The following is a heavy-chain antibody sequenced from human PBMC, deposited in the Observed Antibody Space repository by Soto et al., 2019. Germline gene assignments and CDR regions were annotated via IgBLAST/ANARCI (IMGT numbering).Heavy chain of an antibody. V-gene: IGHV4-59*01. CDR2: IYYSGST. CDR3: ARTLYYDFWSGYTLYFDY. J-gene: IGHJ4*02. CDR1: GGSISSYY. Sequence: SETLSLTCTVSGGSISSYYWSWIRQPPGKGLEWIGYIYYSGSTNYNPSLKSRVTISVDTSKNQFSLKLSSVTAADTAVYYCARTLYYDFWSGYTLYFDYWGQGTLVTVSS. D-gene: IGHD3-3*01.